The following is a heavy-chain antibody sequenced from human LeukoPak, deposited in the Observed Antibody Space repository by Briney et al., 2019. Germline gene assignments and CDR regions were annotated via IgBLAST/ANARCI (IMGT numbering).Heavy chain of an antibody. J-gene: IGHJ4*02. Sequence: PSETLSFTCAVYGGSFSGYYWSWIRQPPGKGLEWIGEINHSGSTNYNPSLKSRVAISVDTSKNQFSLKLSSVTAADTAVYYCARPGYSSGWFSRYFDYWGQGTLVTVSS. CDR1: GGSFSGYY. V-gene: IGHV4-34*01. D-gene: IGHD6-19*01. CDR3: ARPGYSSGWFSRYFDY. CDR2: INHSGST.